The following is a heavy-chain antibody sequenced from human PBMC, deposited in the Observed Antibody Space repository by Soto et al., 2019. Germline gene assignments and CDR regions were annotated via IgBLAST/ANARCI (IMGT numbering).Heavy chain of an antibody. CDR2: ICHSGST. CDR1: GYSISSGYY. V-gene: IGHV4-38-2*02. Sequence: SETLSLTCAVSGYSISSGYYWGWIRQPPGKGLEWIGSICHSGSTYYNPSLKSRVTISVDTSKNQFSLKLSSVTAADTAVYYCARDFCSSTSCYSEDWFDPWGQGTLVTVSS. D-gene: IGHD2-2*01. J-gene: IGHJ5*02. CDR3: ARDFCSSTSCYSEDWFDP.